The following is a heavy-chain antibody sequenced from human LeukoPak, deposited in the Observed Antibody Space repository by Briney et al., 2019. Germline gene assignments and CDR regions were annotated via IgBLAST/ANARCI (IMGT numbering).Heavy chain of an antibody. V-gene: IGHV3-23*01. D-gene: IGHD6-13*01. Sequence: GRSLRLSCAASGFTFSSYAMSWVRQAPGKGLEWVSAISGSGGSTYYADSVKGRFTISRDNSKNTLYLQMNSLRAEDTAVYYCAKVLRSSSSWYWFDPWGQGTLVTVSS. CDR2: ISGSGGST. CDR3: AKVLRSSSSWYWFDP. CDR1: GFTFSSYA. J-gene: IGHJ5*02.